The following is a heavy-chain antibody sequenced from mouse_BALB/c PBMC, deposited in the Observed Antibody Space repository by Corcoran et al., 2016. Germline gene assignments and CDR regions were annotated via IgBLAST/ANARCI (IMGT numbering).Heavy chain of an antibody. D-gene: IGHD3-3*01. V-gene: IGHV1-26*01. CDR3: ARDRDGYFDV. J-gene: IGHJ1*01. CDR2: MNTNNGGT. CDR1: GYTFTDYY. Sequence: EVQLQQSGPELVKPGASVKMSCKASGYTFTDYYMKWVKQSHGERLEWIGYMNTNNGGTSYNQKYKCKATLTVDKSSSTAYMQLNSLTSEYSAVYNCARDRDGYFDVWCAGTTVTVSS.